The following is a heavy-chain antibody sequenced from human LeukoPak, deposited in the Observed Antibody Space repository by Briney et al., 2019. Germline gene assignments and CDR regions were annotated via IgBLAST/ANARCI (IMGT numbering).Heavy chain of an antibody. CDR2: ISLSSNYI. D-gene: IGHD3-10*01. CDR3: ARAGPMDRGVIAHGMDV. V-gene: IGHV3-21*01. J-gene: IGHJ6*02. Sequence: PGGSLRLSCAASGFNFNSYTMNWVRQAPGKGLEWVSSISLSSNYIYYADSVKGRFTISRDNAKNSLYLQMNSLRAEDTAVYYCARAGPMDRGVIAHGMDVWGQGTLVTVSS. CDR1: GFNFNSYT.